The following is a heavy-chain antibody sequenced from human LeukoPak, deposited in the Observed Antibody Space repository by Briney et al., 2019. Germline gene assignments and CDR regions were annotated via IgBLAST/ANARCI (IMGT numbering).Heavy chain of an antibody. CDR1: GFPLGDYP. Sequence: PGRSLRLSCTASGFPLGDYPLGWVRQAPGKGLEWVGFIRSRAYGGTTEYAASVKGRFIISRDDSKSIAYLQMISLTTEDTAVYYCTRGISGRIPVAGRWGQGTLVTVSS. CDR3: TRGISGRIPVAGR. J-gene: IGHJ4*02. D-gene: IGHD6-19*01. V-gene: IGHV3-49*04. CDR2: IRSRAYGGTT.